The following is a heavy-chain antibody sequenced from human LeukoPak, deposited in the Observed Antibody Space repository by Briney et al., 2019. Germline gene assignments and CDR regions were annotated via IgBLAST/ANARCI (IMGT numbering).Heavy chain of an antibody. CDR1: GFTFDDYA. J-gene: IGHJ6*02. V-gene: IGHV3-9*01. Sequence: GRSLRLSCAASGFTFDDYAMHWVRQAPGKGLEWVSGISWNSGSIGYADSVKGRFTISRDNAKNSLYLQMNSLRAEDTALYYCAKDRGSPYGEYYYYGMDVWGQGTTVTVSS. D-gene: IGHD3-10*01. CDR3: AKDRGSPYGEYYYYGMDV. CDR2: ISWNSGSI.